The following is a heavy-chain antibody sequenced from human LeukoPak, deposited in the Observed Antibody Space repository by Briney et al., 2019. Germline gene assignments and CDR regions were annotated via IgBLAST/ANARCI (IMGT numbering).Heavy chain of an antibody. D-gene: IGHD3-3*01. CDR3: AKDPVFGVVIQNFDY. V-gene: IGHV3-30*18. J-gene: IGHJ4*02. CDR2: ISYDGSNK. Sequence: NPGGSLRLSCAASGFTFSSYGMHWVRQAPGKGLEWVAVISYDGSNKYYADSVKGRFTISRDNSKNTLHLQMNSLRAEDTAVYYCAKDPVFGVVIQNFDYWGQGTLVTVSS. CDR1: GFTFSSYG.